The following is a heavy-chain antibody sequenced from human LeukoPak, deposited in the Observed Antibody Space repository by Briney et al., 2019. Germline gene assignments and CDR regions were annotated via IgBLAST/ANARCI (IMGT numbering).Heavy chain of an antibody. D-gene: IGHD2-21*01. V-gene: IGHV3-11*04. J-gene: IGHJ4*02. Sequence: GGSLRLSCAASGFTFSGYYMSWIRQAPGKGLEWVSYISSLSTSIYYTDSVKGRFTISRDNAKNSLYLQMNSLRAEDTAVYYCAWGGIAAFDSWGQGTLVTVSS. CDR1: GFTFSGYY. CDR2: ISSLSTSI. CDR3: AWGGIAAFDS.